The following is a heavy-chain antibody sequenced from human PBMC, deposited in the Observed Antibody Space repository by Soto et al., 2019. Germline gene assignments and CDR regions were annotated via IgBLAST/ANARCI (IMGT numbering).Heavy chain of an antibody. J-gene: IGHJ6*02. Sequence: GSLRLSCEASGFSFSTYSMHWVRQAPGKGLEWVSSIGRRSDIYYADSVKGRFTISRDNAKNSVSLQMNSLRDEDTAVYYCAREETAWPLAYGLDVWGQGTTVTVSS. CDR2: IGRRSDI. CDR3: AREETAWPLAYGLDV. V-gene: IGHV3-21*01. CDR1: GFSFSTYS. D-gene: IGHD2-21*02.